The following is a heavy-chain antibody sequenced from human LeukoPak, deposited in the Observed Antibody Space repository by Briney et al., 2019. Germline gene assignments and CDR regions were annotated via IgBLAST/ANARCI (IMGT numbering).Heavy chain of an antibody. D-gene: IGHD4-17*01. CDR2: IYHSGST. J-gene: IGHJ4*02. V-gene: IGHV4-38-2*02. CDR3: ARHDFDYGETRFDY. CDR1: GYSISSGYY. Sequence: SETLSLTCTVSGYSISSGYYWGWIRQPPGKGLEWIGSIYHSGSTYYNPSLKSRVTISVDTSKNQFSLKLSSVTAADTAVYYCARHDFDYGETRFDYWGQGTLVTVSS.